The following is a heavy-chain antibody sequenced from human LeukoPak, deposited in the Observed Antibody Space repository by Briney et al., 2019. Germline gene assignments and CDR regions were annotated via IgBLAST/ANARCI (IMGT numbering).Heavy chain of an antibody. CDR2: IYYSGST. CDR1: GGSISSGGYY. Sequence: SQTLSLTCTVSGGSISSGGYYWSWIRQHPGKGLEWIGYIYYSGSTYYNPSLKSRVTISVDTSKNQFSLKLSSVTAADTAVYYCARMAGEYSSSRRTGRGFDYWGQGTLVTVSS. D-gene: IGHD6-6*01. CDR3: ARMAGEYSSSRRTGRGFDY. V-gene: IGHV4-31*03. J-gene: IGHJ4*02.